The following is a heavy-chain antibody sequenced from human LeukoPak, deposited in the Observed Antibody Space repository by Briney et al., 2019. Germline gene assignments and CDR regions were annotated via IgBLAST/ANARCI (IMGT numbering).Heavy chain of an antibody. J-gene: IGHJ4*02. CDR2: INHSGST. V-gene: IGHV4-34*01. CDR1: GGSFSGYY. CDR3: ARTEQWLVRGDY. D-gene: IGHD6-19*01. Sequence: SETLSRTCAVYGGSFSGYYWSWIRQPPGKGLEWIGEINHSGSTKYNPSLKSRVTISVDTSKNQFSLKLSSVTAADTAVYYCARTEQWLVRGDYWGQGTLVTVSS.